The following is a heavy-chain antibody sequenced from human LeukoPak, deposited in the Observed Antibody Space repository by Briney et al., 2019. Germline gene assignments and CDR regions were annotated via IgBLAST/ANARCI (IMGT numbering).Heavy chain of an antibody. CDR1: GGSISSYY. Sequence: SETLSLTCTVSGGSISSYYWSSVRQPPGEGLGWIGYIYTSGSTNYNPSRKSRVTISVDTSKNQFSLKLSSVTAADTAVYSCARRWYSSSSIYYYYYMDVWGKGTTVTVSS. CDR2: IYTSGST. CDR3: ARRWYSSSSIYYYYYMDV. V-gene: IGHV4-4*09. J-gene: IGHJ6*03. D-gene: IGHD6-6*01.